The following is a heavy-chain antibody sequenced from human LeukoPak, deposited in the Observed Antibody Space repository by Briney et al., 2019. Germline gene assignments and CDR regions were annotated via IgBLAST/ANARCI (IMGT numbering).Heavy chain of an antibody. V-gene: IGHV4-30-2*01. Sequence: PSETLSLTCAVYGGSFSGYSWSWIRQPPGKGLEWIGYIYHSGSTYYNPSLKSRVTISVDRSKNQFSLKLSSVTAADTAVYYCARVSGYYYDSSGYYDIRDAFDIWGQGTMVTVSS. J-gene: IGHJ3*02. CDR1: GGSFSGYS. CDR2: IYHSGST. CDR3: ARVSGYYYDSSGYYDIRDAFDI. D-gene: IGHD3-22*01.